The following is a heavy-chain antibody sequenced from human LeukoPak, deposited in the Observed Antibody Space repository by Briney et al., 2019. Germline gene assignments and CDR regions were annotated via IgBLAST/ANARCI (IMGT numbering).Heavy chain of an antibody. CDR2: ISTSSSII. CDR3: ARHFYSSSWSYYYYMDV. D-gene: IGHD6-13*01. J-gene: IGHJ6*03. V-gene: IGHV3-48*03. Sequence: GGSLRLSCAASGFTFNAFEMNWVRQAPGKGLEWVSYISTSSSIIYFADSVKGRFTISRDNAKNSLYLQMDSLRAEDTAVYYCARHFYSSSWSYYYYMDVWGKGTTVTVSS. CDR1: GFTFNAFE.